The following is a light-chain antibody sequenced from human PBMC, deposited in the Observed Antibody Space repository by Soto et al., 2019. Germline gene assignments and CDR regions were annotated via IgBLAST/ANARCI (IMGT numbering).Light chain of an antibody. CDR3: EQDETCSGT. J-gene: IGKJ1*01. CDR2: DAS. CDR1: QSVSGW. V-gene: IGKV1-5*01. Sequence: IQMTQSPSTLSASVGDTVTVTCLASQSVSGWLAWYQQKPGEAPKLLIYDASALPRGVPSRFSGSGSGTKFTLAIASLQPDDFATYYSEQDETCSGTFGPGTKVDI.